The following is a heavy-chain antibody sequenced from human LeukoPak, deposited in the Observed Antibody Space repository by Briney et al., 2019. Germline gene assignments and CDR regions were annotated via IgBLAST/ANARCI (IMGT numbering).Heavy chain of an antibody. Sequence: ASVKVSCKASGYTFTSYAMNWVRQAPGQGLEWMGWFNTNTGNPTYAQGFTGRFVFSLDTSVSTAYLQISSLKAEDTAVYYCARSIPPMVRYDAFDIWGQGTMVTVSS. D-gene: IGHD3-10*01. J-gene: IGHJ3*02. CDR1: GYTFTSYA. V-gene: IGHV7-4-1*02. CDR3: ARSIPPMVRYDAFDI. CDR2: FNTNTGNP.